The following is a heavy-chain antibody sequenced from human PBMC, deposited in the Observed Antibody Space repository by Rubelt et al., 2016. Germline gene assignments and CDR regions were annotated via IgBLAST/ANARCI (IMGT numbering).Heavy chain of an antibody. CDR3: ARDSAGFDY. J-gene: IGHJ4*02. CDR2: ISYTGST. CDR1: GGSITTYY. V-gene: IGHV4-59*01. D-gene: IGHD6-13*01. Sequence: QVQQQQWGAGLLKPSETLSLTCTVSGGSITTYYWSWIRQPPGKGLEWIGYISYTGSTKYSPSLKSRVAISVDTAKNQFSLRLSSVTAADTAVYFCARDSAGFDYWGQGTLVTVSS.